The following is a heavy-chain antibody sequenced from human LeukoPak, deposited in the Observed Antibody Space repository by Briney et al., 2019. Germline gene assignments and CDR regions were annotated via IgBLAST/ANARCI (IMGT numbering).Heavy chain of an antibody. CDR3: ARGVSDWSGTYYFYGMDV. CDR2: IYYTGST. D-gene: IGHD3-3*01. J-gene: IGHJ6*02. Sequence: PSETLSLTCTVSGGSVSSSGYYWSWIRQPPGKGLEWIGYIYYTGSTNYNPSLKSRVTISGDTSKKQFSLKLSSMTAADTAVYYCARGVSDWSGTYYFYGMDVWGQGTTVTVSS. CDR1: GGSVSSSGYY. V-gene: IGHV4-61*08.